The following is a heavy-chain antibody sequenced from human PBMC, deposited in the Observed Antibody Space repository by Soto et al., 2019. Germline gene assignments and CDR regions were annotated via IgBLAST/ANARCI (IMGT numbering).Heavy chain of an antibody. V-gene: IGHV1-8*02. CDR3: ARATYYYDSSGYYFDY. CDR2: MNPNSGNT. J-gene: IGHJ4*02. CDR1: GYTFTSYA. Sequence: ASVKVSCKASGYTFTSYAMHWVRQAPGQGLEWMGWMNPNSGNTGYAQKFQGRVTMTRNTSISTAYMELSSLRSEDTAVYYCARATYYYDSSGYYFDYWGQGTLVTVSS. D-gene: IGHD3-22*01.